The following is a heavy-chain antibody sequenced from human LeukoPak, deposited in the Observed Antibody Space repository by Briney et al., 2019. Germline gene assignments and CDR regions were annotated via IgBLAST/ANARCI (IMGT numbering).Heavy chain of an antibody. CDR2: IRDDGSKK. D-gene: IGHD6-13*01. V-gene: IGHV3-30*02. CDR3: ASEFEQLVLDH. Sequence: GGSLRLSCVASGLTFTNCGMHWVRQAPGKGPEWVSFIRDDGSKKYYADSVKGRFTISRDNSKNTLYLQMDSLRVEDTAVYYCASEFEQLVLDHWGQGTLVTVSS. CDR1: GLTFTNCG. J-gene: IGHJ4*02.